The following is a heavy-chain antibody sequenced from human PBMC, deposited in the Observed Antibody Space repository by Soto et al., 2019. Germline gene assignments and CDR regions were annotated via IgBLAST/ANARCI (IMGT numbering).Heavy chain of an antibody. J-gene: IGHJ6*03. CDR2: INHSGST. V-gene: IGHV4-34*01. D-gene: IGHD3-16*01. Sequence: SETLSLTCAVYGGSFSGYYWSWIRQPPGKGLEWIGEINHSGSTNYNPSLKSRVTISVGTSKNQFSLKLSSVTAADTAVYYCARGGKRIWEYYYYYYMDVWGKGTTVTVSS. CDR3: ARGGKRIWEYYYYYYMDV. CDR1: GGSFSGYY.